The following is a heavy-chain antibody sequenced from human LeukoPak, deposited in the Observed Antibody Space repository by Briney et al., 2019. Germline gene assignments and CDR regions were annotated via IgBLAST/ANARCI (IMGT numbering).Heavy chain of an antibody. CDR2: IYYSGST. J-gene: IGHJ4*02. V-gene: IGHV4-31*03. CDR1: GGSISSGGYY. Sequence: SQTLSLTCTVSGGSISSGGYYWSWIRQHPGKGLEWIGYIYYSGSTYYNPSLKSRVTISVDTSKNQFSLKLSSVTAADTAVYYCAKDKVFYYGSGSLSSTKQMPAPFESWGQGTLVTVSS. CDR3: AKDKVFYYGSGSLSSTKQMPAPFES. D-gene: IGHD3-10*01.